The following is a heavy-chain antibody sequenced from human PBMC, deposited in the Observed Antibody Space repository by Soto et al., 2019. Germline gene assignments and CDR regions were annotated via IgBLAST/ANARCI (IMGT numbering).Heavy chain of an antibody. D-gene: IGHD7-27*01. J-gene: IGHJ4*02. CDR3: ARRWGTYFDF. V-gene: IGHV4-59*01. Sequence: LTCTVSGGSISSYYWSLIRQPPGKGLEWIGYIYYSGSTNYNPSLKSRVTISVDTSKNQFSLKLSSVTAADTAVYYCARRWGTYFDFWGQGTLVTVSS. CDR1: GGSISSYY. CDR2: IYYSGST.